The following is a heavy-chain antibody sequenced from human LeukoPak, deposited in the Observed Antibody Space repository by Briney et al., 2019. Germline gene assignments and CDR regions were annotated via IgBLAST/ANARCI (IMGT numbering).Heavy chain of an antibody. CDR1: GFTFSSYW. CDR2: IKQDGSEK. D-gene: IGHD3-22*01. V-gene: IGHV3-7*01. J-gene: IGHJ4*02. CDR3: ARDRHYYYDSSGYYRRFDY. Sequence: GGSLRLSCAASGFTFSSYWMSWVRQAPGKGLEWVANIKQDGSEKYYVASVKGRFTISRDNAKNSLYLQMNSLRAEDTAVYYCARDRHYYYDSSGYYRRFDYWGQGTLVTVSS.